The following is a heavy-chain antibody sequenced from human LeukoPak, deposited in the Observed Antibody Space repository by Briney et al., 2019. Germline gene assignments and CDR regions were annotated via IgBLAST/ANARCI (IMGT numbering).Heavy chain of an antibody. J-gene: IGHJ4*02. Sequence: ASVKVSCKASGYTFTGYYIHWVRQAPGQGLEWMGRINPNSGGTNYAQKFQGRVTMTRDTSISTAYMELSRLRSDDTAVYYCARAHLYYDFWSGYYPDFDYWGQGTLVTVSS. D-gene: IGHD3-3*01. CDR2: INPNSGGT. CDR1: GYTFTGYY. CDR3: ARAHLYYDFWSGYYPDFDY. V-gene: IGHV1-2*06.